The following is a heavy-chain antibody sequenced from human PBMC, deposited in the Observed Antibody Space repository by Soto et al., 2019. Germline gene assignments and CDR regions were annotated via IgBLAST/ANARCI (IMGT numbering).Heavy chain of an antibody. J-gene: IGHJ4*02. CDR2: ISYDGSNK. CDR3: ARGLYGDYYFDY. D-gene: IGHD4-17*01. V-gene: IGHV3-30-3*01. CDR1: GFTFSSYA. Sequence: QVQLVESGGGVVQPGRSLRLSCAASGFTFSSYAMHWVRQAPGKGLEWVAVISYDGSNKYYADSVKGRFTISRDNSKNTLYLQMNSLRADDTAVYSCARGLYGDYYFDYWGQGTLVTVSS.